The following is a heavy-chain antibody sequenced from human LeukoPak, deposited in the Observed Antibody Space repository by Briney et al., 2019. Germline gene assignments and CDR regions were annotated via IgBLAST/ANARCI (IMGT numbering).Heavy chain of an antibody. J-gene: IGHJ4*02. CDR1: GGSFSGYY. Sequence: SETLSLTCAVYGGSFSGYYWSWIRQPPGKGLEWIGGINHSGSTNYNPSLKSRVTISVDTSKNQFSLKLSSVTAADTAVYYCARGLRYCSGGSCYHHWGQGTLVTVPS. CDR3: ARGLRYCSGGSCYHH. D-gene: IGHD2-15*01. CDR2: INHSGST. V-gene: IGHV4-34*01.